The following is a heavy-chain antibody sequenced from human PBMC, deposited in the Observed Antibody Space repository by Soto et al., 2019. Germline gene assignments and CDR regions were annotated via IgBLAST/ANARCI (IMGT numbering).Heavy chain of an antibody. CDR2: INHSGST. V-gene: IGHV4-34*01. J-gene: IGHJ4*02. CDR1: GGSFSGHY. D-gene: IGHD3-16*02. CDR3: ARGRPRSLFDY. Sequence: TSETKSHTCAVYGGSFSGHYWRWIRQPPGKGLEWIGEINHSGSTNYNPSLKSRVTISVDTSKNQFSLKLSSVTAADTAVYYCARGRPRSLFDYWGQGTLVTVSS.